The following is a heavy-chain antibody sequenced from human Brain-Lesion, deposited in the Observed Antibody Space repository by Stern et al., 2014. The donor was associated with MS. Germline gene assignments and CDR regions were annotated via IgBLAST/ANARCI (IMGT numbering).Heavy chain of an antibody. V-gene: IGHV3-23*01. J-gene: IGHJ4*02. Sequence: EVQLLESGGGLVQPGGSLRLSCAASGFTFSSYSMTWVRQAPGKGLEWVSGISGSGVGTYYADSVKGRFTISRDNSNNTLFLQMNSLRAEDSAVYYCAKDRVSADSWGQGTLVTVSS. CDR3: AKDRVSADS. CDR2: ISGSGVGT. CDR1: GFTFSSYS.